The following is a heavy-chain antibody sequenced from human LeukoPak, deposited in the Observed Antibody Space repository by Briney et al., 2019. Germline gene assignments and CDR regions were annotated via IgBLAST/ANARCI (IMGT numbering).Heavy chain of an antibody. D-gene: IGHD1-26*01. CDR3: IKDRIGTWSFDH. J-gene: IGHJ4*02. CDR1: GFTFSGHF. V-gene: IGHV3-64D*06. CDR2: ISINGDKT. Sequence: GGSLRLSCAASGFTFSGHFMHWVRQAPGKGLEYVSSISINGDKTYYAESVKGRFTISRDNSKNTLYLQLSSLRVEDTAVYYCIKDRIGTWSFDHWGQGTLLTVSS.